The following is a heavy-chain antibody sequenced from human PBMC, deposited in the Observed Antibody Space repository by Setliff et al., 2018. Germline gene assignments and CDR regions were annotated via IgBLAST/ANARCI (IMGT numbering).Heavy chain of an antibody. CDR1: GYIFTNYY. CDR2: LNPNISAT. D-gene: IGHD1-26*01. J-gene: IGHJ4*02. V-gene: IGHV1-8*02. Sequence: GASVKVSCKTSGYIFTNYYINWVRQATGQGLEWMGWLNPNISATFYAPKFQGRVTMTRDTSTSTFYMELSSLRSEDTAVYYCARGVGAMGDYWGQGTLVTVSS. CDR3: ARGVGAMGDY.